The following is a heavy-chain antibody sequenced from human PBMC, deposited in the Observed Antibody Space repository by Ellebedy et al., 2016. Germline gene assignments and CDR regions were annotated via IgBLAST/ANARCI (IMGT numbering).Heavy chain of an antibody. J-gene: IGHJ4*02. CDR1: RFTFSKFG. CDR2: ISSDGHNK. D-gene: IGHD1-26*01. Sequence: GGSLRLSXAASRFTFSKFGLHWVRQAPGKGLEWVAIISSDGHNKYYADSVRGRFTISRDNSKNTLYLQMDSLRAEDTAVYYCAKDESGGELPRPFDFWGQGTLVTVSS. V-gene: IGHV3-30*18. CDR3: AKDESGGELPRPFDF.